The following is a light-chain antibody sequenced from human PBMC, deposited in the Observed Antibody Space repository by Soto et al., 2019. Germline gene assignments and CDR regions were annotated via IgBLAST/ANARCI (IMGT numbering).Light chain of an antibody. CDR3: SSHAGNNNYV. J-gene: IGLJ1*01. CDR2: AVT. CDR1: SSYVGGQNY. Sequence: QSALTPPPSSSGSPGQSVAISLTGTSSYVGGQNYVSWYQQHPGKAPKLIIYAVTERPSGVPDRFSGSKSGNTASLTVSGLQTEDEADYYCSSHAGNNNYVLGTGTKVTVL. V-gene: IGLV2-8*01.